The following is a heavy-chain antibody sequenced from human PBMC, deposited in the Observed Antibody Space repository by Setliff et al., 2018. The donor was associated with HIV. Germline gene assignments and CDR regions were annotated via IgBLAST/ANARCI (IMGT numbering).Heavy chain of an antibody. J-gene: IGHJ4*02. CDR1: GFTFSSYW. Sequence: PGGSLRLSCTASGFTFSSYWMHWVRQPPGKGLVWVSRISGDGANTDAADSMKGRFTISRDKAGNSLYLQLNNVRAEDTAVYYCTRMIPPRSNRFSSGWFDYWGQGTVVTVSS. CDR3: TRMIPPRSNRFSSGWFDY. D-gene: IGHD6-19*01. V-gene: IGHV3-74*01. CDR2: ISGDGANT.